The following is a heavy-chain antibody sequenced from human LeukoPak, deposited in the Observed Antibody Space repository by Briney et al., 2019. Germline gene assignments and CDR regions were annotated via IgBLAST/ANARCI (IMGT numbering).Heavy chain of an antibody. CDR2: ISSNGGST. D-gene: IGHD2-2*01. V-gene: IGHV3-64*01. J-gene: IGHJ3*02. CDR1: GFTFSSYA. CDR3: ARDSITVAVGAFDI. Sequence: PGGSLRLSCAASGFTFSSYAMHWVRQAPGKGLECVSAISSNGGSTYCANSVKGRFTISRDNSKNTLYLQMGSLRAEDMAVYYCARDSITVAVGAFDIWGEGTTVIVSS.